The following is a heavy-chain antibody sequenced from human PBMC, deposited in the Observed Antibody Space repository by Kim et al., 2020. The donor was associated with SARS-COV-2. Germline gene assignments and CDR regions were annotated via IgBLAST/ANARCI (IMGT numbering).Heavy chain of an antibody. D-gene: IGHD3-10*01. J-gene: IGHJ5*02. V-gene: IGHV4-4*07. CDR1: GGSISSYY. Sequence: SETLSLTCTVSGGSISSYYWSWIRQPAGKGLEWIGRIYTRGSTNYKPSLKSRVTMSVDTSKNRFSLKLSSVTAADTAVYYCARGVYYYGSGSSNWFDPWGQGTLVTVSS. CDR2: IYTRGST. CDR3: ARGVYYYGSGSSNWFDP.